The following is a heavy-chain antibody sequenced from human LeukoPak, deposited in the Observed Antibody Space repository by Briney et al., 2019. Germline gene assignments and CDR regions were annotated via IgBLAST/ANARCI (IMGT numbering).Heavy chain of an antibody. CDR1: GYTFTSYG. D-gene: IGHD3-16*02. V-gene: IGHV1-18*04. CDR2: ISAYNGNT. J-gene: IGHJ3*02. CDR3: ARDGRDYDYVWGSYRSDAFDI. Sequence: EASMKVSCKASGYTFTSYGISWVRQAPGQGLEWMGWISAYNGNTNYAQKLQGRVTMTTDTSTSTAYMELRSLRSDDTAVYYCARDGRDYDYVWGSYRSDAFDIWGQGTMVTVSS.